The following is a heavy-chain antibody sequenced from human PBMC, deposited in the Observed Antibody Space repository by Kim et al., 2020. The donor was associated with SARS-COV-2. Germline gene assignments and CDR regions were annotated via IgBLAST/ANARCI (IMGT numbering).Heavy chain of an antibody. CDR3: ARGGWAYCGGDCYRHAFDI. D-gene: IGHD2-21*01. V-gene: IGHV4-31*03. CDR2: IYYSGST. J-gene: IGHJ3*02. CDR1: GGSISSGGYY. Sequence: SETLSLTCTVSGGSISSGGYYWSWIRQHPGKGLEWIGYIYYSGSTYYNPSLKSRVTISVDTSKNQFSLKLSSVTAADTAVYYCARGGWAYCGGDCYRHAFDIWGQGTMVTVSS.